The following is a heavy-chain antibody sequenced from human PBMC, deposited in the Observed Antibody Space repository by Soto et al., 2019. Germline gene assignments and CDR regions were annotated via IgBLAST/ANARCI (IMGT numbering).Heavy chain of an antibody. CDR3: ARGGIAVSNRDY. J-gene: IGHJ4*02. Sequence: ARSLRLSGAASGFTFCSYSMNGVSQARGKGLEWISSISSSSSYIYYADSVKGRFTISRDNAKNSLYLQMNSLRAEDTAVYYCARGGIAVSNRDYWGQGTLVTVS. D-gene: IGHD6-19*01. CDR1: GFTFCSYS. V-gene: IGHV3-21*01. CDR2: ISSSSSYI.